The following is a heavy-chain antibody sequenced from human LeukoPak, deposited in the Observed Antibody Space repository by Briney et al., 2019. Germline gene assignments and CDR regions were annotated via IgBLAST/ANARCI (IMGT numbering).Heavy chain of an antibody. CDR1: GGSISSSHW. CDR2: IYHSGST. J-gene: IGHJ4*02. D-gene: IGHD6-13*01. Sequence: SETLSLTCAVSGGSISSSHWWSWVRQPPGKGLEYIGEIYHSGSTNYNPSLKSRVTISVDKSKNQFSLKLSSVTAADTAVYYCARGAAAGKVPPGYWGQGTLVTVSS. V-gene: IGHV4-4*02. CDR3: ARGAAAGKVPPGY.